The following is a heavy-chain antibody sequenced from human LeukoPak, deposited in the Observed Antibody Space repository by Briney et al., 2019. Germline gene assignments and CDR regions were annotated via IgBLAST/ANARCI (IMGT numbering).Heavy chain of an antibody. Sequence: PSETLSLTCAVYGGSFSGYYWSWIRQPPGKGLEWIGEINHSGSTNYNPSLKSRVTISVDTSKNQFSLKLSSVPGADTAVYYCAMRRRDGYNWVAFDIWGQGTMVTVSS. D-gene: IGHD5-24*01. CDR2: INHSGST. V-gene: IGHV4-34*01. J-gene: IGHJ3*02. CDR3: AMRRRDGYNWVAFDI. CDR1: GGSFSGYY.